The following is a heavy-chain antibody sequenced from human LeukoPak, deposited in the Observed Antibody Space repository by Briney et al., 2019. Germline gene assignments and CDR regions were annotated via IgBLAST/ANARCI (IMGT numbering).Heavy chain of an antibody. CDR1: GFTFSSYW. J-gene: IGHJ6*04. V-gene: IGHV3-74*01. Sequence: QPGGSLRLSCAASGFTFSSYWMHWVRQAPGKGLVWVSRINSDGSSTSYADSVKGRFTISRDNAKNTLYLQMNSLRAEDTAAYYCARDTQDIVVVPAAIALRYYYYYGMDVWGKGTTVTVSS. D-gene: IGHD2-2*02. CDR3: ARDTQDIVVVPAAIALRYYYYYGMDV. CDR2: INSDGSST.